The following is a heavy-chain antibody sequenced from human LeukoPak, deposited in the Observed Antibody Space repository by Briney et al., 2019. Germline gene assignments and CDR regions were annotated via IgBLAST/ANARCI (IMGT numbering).Heavy chain of an antibody. CDR1: GFTFNNYE. CDR2: ISSSGSTI. Sequence: LGGSLRLSCAASGFTFNNYEMNWVRQAPGKGLEWVSYISSSGSTIYYADSVKGRFTISRDNAKNSLSLQMNSLRAEDTAVYYCARHSFGDYEFWFDYWGQGTLVTVSS. D-gene: IGHD4-17*01. J-gene: IGHJ4*02. V-gene: IGHV3-48*03. CDR3: ARHSFGDYEFWFDY.